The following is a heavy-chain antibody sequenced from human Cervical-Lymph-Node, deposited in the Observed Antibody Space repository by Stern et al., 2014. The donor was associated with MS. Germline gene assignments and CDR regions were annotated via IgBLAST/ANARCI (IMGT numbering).Heavy chain of an antibody. CDR2: LIPLFGTP. CDR3: ASAPGVTALHTHFDY. Sequence: QVQLVQSGAEVKKPGSSVKVSCKASGDTFSNCAITWVRQAPGPGLKWMGGLIPLFGTPTYARTFQGRVPISADKYTTHAYIELSSMRPEDTAVYYCASAPGVTALHTHFDYWGQGTLVTVSS. V-gene: IGHV1-69*06. CDR1: GDTFSNCA. D-gene: IGHD2-21*02. J-gene: IGHJ4*02.